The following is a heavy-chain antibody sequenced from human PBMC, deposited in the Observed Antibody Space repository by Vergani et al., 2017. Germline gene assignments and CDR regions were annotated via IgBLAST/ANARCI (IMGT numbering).Heavy chain of an antibody. J-gene: IGHJ4*02. V-gene: IGHV3-15*01. CDR2: IRSKNDGETA. Sequence: VQLQESGPGLVKPSETLSLTCSVSGDSMNTYYWTWIRQPPGKGLEWIGRIRSKNDGETADYAAPLKGRFTISRDDSKDSAFLLVNNLKTEDTAVYFCYTDYHDYWGQGTLVTVSS. D-gene: IGHD2-2*02. CDR1: GDSMNTYY. CDR3: YTDYHDY.